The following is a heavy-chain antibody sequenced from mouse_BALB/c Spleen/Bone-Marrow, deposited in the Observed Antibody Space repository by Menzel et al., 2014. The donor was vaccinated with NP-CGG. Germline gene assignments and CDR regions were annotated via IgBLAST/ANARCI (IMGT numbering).Heavy chain of an antibody. V-gene: IGHV1-7*01. CDR1: GYTFTSYW. CDR3: ALGGSYRYYFDY. J-gene: IGHJ2*01. D-gene: IGHD1-1*02. Sequence: VQLQQSGAELAKPGASVKMSCKASGYTFTSYWMHWVKQRPGQGLEWIGYINPSTGYTEYNQKFKDKATLTADKSSSTAYMQLSSLTSEDSAVYYCALGGSYRYYFDYWGQGTTLTGSS. CDR2: INPSTGYT.